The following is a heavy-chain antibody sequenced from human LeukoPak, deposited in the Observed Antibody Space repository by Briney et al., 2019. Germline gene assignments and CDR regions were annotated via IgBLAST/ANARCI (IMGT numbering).Heavy chain of an antibody. CDR2: IYTSGNT. CDR3: ARDNYYYDSSGYPLDY. J-gene: IGHJ4*02. V-gene: IGHV4-4*07. CDR1: GGSISSYY. Sequence: SETLSLTCTVSGGSISSYYWSWIRQPAGKGLEWIGRIYTSGNTIYNPSLKSRVTMSVDTSKNQFSLKLSSVTAADTAVYYCARDNYYYDSSGYPLDYWGQGTLVTVSS. D-gene: IGHD3-22*01.